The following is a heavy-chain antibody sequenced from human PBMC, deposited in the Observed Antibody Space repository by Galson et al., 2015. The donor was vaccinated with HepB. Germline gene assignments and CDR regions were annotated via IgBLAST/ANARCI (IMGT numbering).Heavy chain of an antibody. CDR3: AREWDSSGWSLVGGIYYYYGMDV. Sequence: SVKVSCKASGYTFTSYYMHWVRQAPGQGLEWMGIINPSGGSTSYAQKFQGRVTMTRDTSTSTVYMELSSLRSEDTAVYYCAREWDSSGWSLVGGIYYYYGMDVWGQGTTVTVSS. D-gene: IGHD6-19*01. J-gene: IGHJ6*02. V-gene: IGHV1-46*01. CDR1: GYTFTSYY. CDR2: INPSGGST.